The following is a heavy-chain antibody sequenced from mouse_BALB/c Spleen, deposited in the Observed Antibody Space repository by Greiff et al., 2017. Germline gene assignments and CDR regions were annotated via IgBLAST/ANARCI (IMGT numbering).Heavy chain of an antibody. V-gene: IGHV1-5*01. CDR3: TRDDYDGDYFDY. CDR1: GYTFTSYW. Sequence: VQLQQSGTVLARPGASVKMSCKASGYTFTSYWMHWVKQRPGQGLEWIGAIYPGNSDTSYNQKFKGKAKLTAVTSTSTAYMELSSLTNEDSAVYYCTRDDYDGDYFDYWGQGTTLTVSS. D-gene: IGHD2-4*01. J-gene: IGHJ2*01. CDR2: IYPGNSDT.